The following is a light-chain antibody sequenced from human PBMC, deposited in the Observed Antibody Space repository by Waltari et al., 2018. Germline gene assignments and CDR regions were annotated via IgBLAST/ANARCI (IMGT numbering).Light chain of an antibody. CDR2: DDD. Sequence: SYVLTQLSSMSVTPGQTARIVCGGRHIGTKAVHWYQQKAGQAPLLVLHDDDTRPSGSPDRFSGTNSGDTATLTISGVEAEDEADYFCQVWDSHTVVFGGGTNLTVL. CDR1: HIGTKA. CDR3: QVWDSHTVV. V-gene: IGLV3-21*02. J-gene: IGLJ2*01.